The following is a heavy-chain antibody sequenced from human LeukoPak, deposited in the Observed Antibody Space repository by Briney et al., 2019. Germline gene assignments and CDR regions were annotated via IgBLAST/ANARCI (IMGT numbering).Heavy chain of an antibody. V-gene: IGHV3-30-3*01. J-gene: IGHJ4*02. Sequence: GGSLRLSCAASGFTFRNYVIHWVRQAPGKGLEWVAVTSSDLNVKLYADSVKGRFSISRDNSRSTLYLQMNSLRPEDTAIYYCAREGYYGSGSPPSLYFDYWGQGTLVTVSS. CDR1: GFTFRNYV. CDR3: AREGYYGSGSPPSLYFDY. CDR2: TSSDLNVK. D-gene: IGHD3-10*01.